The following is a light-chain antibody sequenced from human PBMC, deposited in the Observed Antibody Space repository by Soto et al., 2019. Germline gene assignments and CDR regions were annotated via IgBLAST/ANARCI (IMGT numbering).Light chain of an antibody. CDR3: QQSYTIPIS. V-gene: IGKV1-39*01. Sequence: DIHMIQSPSSLSASIGDRVTITCRASQRISNYLNWYQQKPGKAPKLLIHSASSLQSGVPSRFSGSGSGTDFTLTISSLQPEDFASYFCQQSYTIPISFGQGTRLDIK. CDR2: SAS. CDR1: QRISNY. J-gene: IGKJ5*01.